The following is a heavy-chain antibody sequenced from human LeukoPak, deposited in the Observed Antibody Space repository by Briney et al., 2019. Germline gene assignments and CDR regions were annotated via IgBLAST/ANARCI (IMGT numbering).Heavy chain of an antibody. CDR1: GGSISSYY. J-gene: IGHJ4*02. CDR2: IYYSGST. V-gene: IGHV4-59*01. Sequence: IPSETLSLTCTVSGGSISSYYWSWIRQPPGKGLEWIGYIYYSGSTNYNPSLKSRVTISVDTSKNQFSLKLSSVTAADTAVYYCARGYGGAADYWGQGTLVTVSS. CDR3: ARGYGGAADY. D-gene: IGHD3-16*01.